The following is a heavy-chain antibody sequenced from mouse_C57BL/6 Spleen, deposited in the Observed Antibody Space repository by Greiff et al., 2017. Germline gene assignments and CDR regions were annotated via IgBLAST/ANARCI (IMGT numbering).Heavy chain of an antibody. J-gene: IGHJ2*01. CDR2: INYDGSST. D-gene: IGHD1-3*01. CDR1: GFTFSDYY. Sequence: DVKLVESEGGLVQPGSSMKLSCTASGFTFSDYYMAWVRQVPEKGLEWVANINYDGSSTYYLDSLQSRFIISRDNAKHILYLQMSSLKSEDTATYYCARDNSDYFDYWGKGTTLTVSS. CDR3: ARDNSDYFDY. V-gene: IGHV5-16*01.